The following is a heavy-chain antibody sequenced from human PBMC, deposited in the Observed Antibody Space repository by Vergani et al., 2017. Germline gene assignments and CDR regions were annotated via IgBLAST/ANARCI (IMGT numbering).Heavy chain of an antibody. Sequence: QLQLQESGPGLVKPSETLSLTCTVSGGSISSSSYYWGWIRQPPGKGLEWIGSIYYSGSTYYNPSLKSRVTISVDTSKNQFSLKLSSVTAADTAVYYCARRRGFSYGRDAFDIWGQGTMVTVSS. V-gene: IGHV4-39*07. D-gene: IGHD5-18*01. J-gene: IGHJ3*02. CDR1: GGSISSSSYY. CDR2: IYYSGST. CDR3: ARRRGFSYGRDAFDI.